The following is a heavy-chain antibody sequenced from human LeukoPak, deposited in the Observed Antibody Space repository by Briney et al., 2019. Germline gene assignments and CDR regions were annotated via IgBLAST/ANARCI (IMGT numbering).Heavy chain of an antibody. V-gene: IGHV3-49*03. Sequence: GGSLRLSCTSSGFTFGTYAVSWFRQAPGKGLEWVAFIRSKTFGGTTEYAASVEGRFTISRDDSKSIAYLQMNSLKTKDTAVYYCTRYSGRTGYWGQGTLVTVSS. J-gene: IGHJ4*02. D-gene: IGHD1-1*01. CDR3: TRYSGRTGY. CDR2: IRSKTFGGTT. CDR1: GFTFGTYA.